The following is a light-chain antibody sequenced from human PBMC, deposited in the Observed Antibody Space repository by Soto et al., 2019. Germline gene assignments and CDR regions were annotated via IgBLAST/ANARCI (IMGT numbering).Light chain of an antibody. CDR3: QHRSNSPPAWT. CDR1: QSIGTY. Sequence: EIVLTQSPATLSLSPGDRATLSCRASQSIGTYLAWYQQKPGQAPSLLIYDASNRATGIPARFSGSGSGTDFTLTSSSLEPEDFAVYFCQHRSNSPPAWTFGQGTKVEI. J-gene: IGKJ1*01. CDR2: DAS. V-gene: IGKV3-11*01.